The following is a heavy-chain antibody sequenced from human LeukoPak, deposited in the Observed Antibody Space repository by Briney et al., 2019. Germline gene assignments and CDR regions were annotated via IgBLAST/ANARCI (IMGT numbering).Heavy chain of an antibody. J-gene: IGHJ4*02. CDR2: IYHSGST. Sequence: PSGTLSLTCAVSGGSISSSNWWSWVRQPPGKGLEWIGEIYHSGSTNYNPSLKSRVTISVDKSKNQFSLKLSSATAADTAVYYCARDSYSSSWYKLFDYWGQGTLVTVSS. CDR1: GGSISSSNW. D-gene: IGHD6-13*01. V-gene: IGHV4-4*02. CDR3: ARDSYSSSWYKLFDY.